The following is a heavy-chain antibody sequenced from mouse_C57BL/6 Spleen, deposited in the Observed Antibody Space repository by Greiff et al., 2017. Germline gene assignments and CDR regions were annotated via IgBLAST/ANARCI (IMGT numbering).Heavy chain of an antibody. CDR1: GYTFTSYG. CDR3: ARSNSNYVGDY. CDR2: IYPRSGNT. J-gene: IGHJ4*01. V-gene: IGHV1-81*01. Sequence: VQLQQSGAELARPGASVKLSCKASGYTFTSYGISWVKQRTGQGLEWIGEIYPRSGNTYYNEKFKGKATLTADKSSITAYMELRSLTSEDSAVYFCARSNSNYVGDYWGQGTSVTVSS. D-gene: IGHD2-5*01.